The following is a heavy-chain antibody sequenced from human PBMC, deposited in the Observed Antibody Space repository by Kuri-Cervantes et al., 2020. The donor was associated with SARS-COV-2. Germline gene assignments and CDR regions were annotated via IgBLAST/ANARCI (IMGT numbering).Heavy chain of an antibody. V-gene: IGHV5-10-1*01. D-gene: IGHD1-26*01. Sequence: GGSLRLSGKGSGYSFTSYWISWVRQMPGKGLEWMGRIDPSDSYTNYSPSFQGHVTISADKSISTAYLQWSSLKASDTAMYYCARHRGGSYYGAFDYWGQGTLVTVSS. CDR3: ARHRGGSYYGAFDY. J-gene: IGHJ4*02. CDR2: IDPSDSYT. CDR1: GYSFTSYW.